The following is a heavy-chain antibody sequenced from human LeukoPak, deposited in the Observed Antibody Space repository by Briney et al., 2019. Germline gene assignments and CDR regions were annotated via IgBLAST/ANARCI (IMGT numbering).Heavy chain of an antibody. CDR3: ARTRYYDLWSGYSDY. CDR1: GGSISSGDYY. CDR2: IYYSGST. Sequence: SETLSLTCTVSGGSISSGDYYWSWIRQPPGKGLEWIGYIYYSGSTYYNPSLKSRVTISVDTSKNQFSLKLSPVTAADTAVYYCARTRYYDLWSGYSDYWGQGTLVTVSS. D-gene: IGHD3-3*01. V-gene: IGHV4-30-4*08. J-gene: IGHJ4*02.